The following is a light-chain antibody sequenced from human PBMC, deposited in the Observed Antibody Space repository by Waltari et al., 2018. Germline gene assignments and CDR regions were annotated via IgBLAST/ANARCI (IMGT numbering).Light chain of an antibody. V-gene: IGLV2-23*01. CDR3: CSYVSNTYV. CDR2: EGT. J-gene: IGLJ1*01. Sequence: HSALTQPASVSGSPGQSISISCTGSSDDIRAYNLVSWYQKCPGKAPKLIIFEGTKRPSGVSNRFFASKSGNTASLTISGLQAHDEADYHCCSYVSNTYVFGTGTKVTVL. CDR1: SDDIRAYNL.